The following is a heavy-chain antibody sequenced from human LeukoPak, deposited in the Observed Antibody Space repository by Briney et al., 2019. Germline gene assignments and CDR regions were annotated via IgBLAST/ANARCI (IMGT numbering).Heavy chain of an antibody. CDR2: ISSSSSYI. CDR3: ARDRLVVKGPPRDAFDI. V-gene: IGHV3-21*01. CDR1: GFTFSSYS. Sequence: GGSLRLSCAASGFTFSSYSMNWVRQAPGKGLEWVSSISSSSSYICYADSVKGRFTISRDNAKNSLYLQMNSLRAEDTAVYYCARDRLVVKGPPRDAFDIWGQGTMVTVSS. D-gene: IGHD2-15*01. J-gene: IGHJ3*02.